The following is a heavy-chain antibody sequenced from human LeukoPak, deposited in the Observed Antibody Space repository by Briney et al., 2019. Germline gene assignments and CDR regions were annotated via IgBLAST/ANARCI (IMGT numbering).Heavy chain of an antibody. CDR1: GFTFSSYA. Sequence: GGSLRLSCAASGFTFSSYAMHWVRQAPGKGLEWVAVISYDGSNKYYADSVKGRFTISRDNSKNTLYLQMNSLRAEDTAVYYCARVPLNYGSGSILDYWGQGTLVTVSS. CDR3: ARVPLNYGSGSILDY. CDR2: ISYDGSNK. V-gene: IGHV3-30*04. D-gene: IGHD3-10*01. J-gene: IGHJ4*02.